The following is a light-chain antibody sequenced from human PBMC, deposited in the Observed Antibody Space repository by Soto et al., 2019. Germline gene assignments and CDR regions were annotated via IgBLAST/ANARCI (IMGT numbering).Light chain of an antibody. CDR1: SSNIGSNL. CDR2: AHI. V-gene: IGLV1-44*01. Sequence: QSVLTQPPSASGTPGQRVTISCSGRSSNIGSNLVNWYQQLPGTAPKLLIYAHIQRPSGVPDRFSGSTSGTSASLAISGLQSEDEADYYCAVWDDGLNGYVFGTGTKVTVL. J-gene: IGLJ1*01. CDR3: AVWDDGLNGYV.